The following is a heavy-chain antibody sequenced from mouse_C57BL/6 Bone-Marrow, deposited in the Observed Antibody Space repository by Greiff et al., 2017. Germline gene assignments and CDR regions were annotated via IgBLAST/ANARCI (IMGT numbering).Heavy chain of an antibody. D-gene: IGHD1-1*01. J-gene: IGHJ4*01. CDR2: IDPETGGT. V-gene: IGHV1-15*01. Sequence: QVQLQQSGAELVRPGASVTLSCKASGYTFTDYEMHWVKQTPVHGLEWIGAIDPETGGTAYNQKFKGKAILTADKSSSTAYMELRSLTSEDSAVYYCTRSCYYGSSRSDYWGQGTSVTVSS. CDR3: TRSCYYGSSRSDY. CDR1: GYTFTDYE.